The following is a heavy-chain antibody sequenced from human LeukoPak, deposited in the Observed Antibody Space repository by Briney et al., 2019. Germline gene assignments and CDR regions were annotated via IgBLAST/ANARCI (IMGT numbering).Heavy chain of an antibody. CDR1: EFTFSSSV. J-gene: IGHJ4*02. CDR2: INYNGVIT. D-gene: IGHD3-16*01. CDR3: AKLGVRLTSTGRDY. V-gene: IGHV3-23*01. Sequence: GGSLRLSCAASEFTFSSSVMYWVRQAPGKGLEWVSAINYNGVITDYADSVKGRFTISRDNSKSTLYLQMNSLRGEDTAVYYCAKLGVRLTSTGRDYWGQGTLVTVSS.